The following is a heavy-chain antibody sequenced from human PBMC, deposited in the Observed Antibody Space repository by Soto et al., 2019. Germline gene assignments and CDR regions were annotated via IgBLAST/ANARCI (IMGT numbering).Heavy chain of an antibody. D-gene: IGHD5-18*01. Sequence: GGSLRLSCAASGFTFSSYSMNWVRQAPGEGLEWVSYISSSSSTIYYADSVKGRFTISRDNAKNSLYLQMNSLRDEDTAVYYCARDCSRADTAMVNPIYYYYGMDVWGQGTTVTVS. J-gene: IGHJ6*02. CDR2: ISSSSSTI. CDR3: ARDCSRADTAMVNPIYYYYGMDV. V-gene: IGHV3-48*02. CDR1: GFTFSSYS.